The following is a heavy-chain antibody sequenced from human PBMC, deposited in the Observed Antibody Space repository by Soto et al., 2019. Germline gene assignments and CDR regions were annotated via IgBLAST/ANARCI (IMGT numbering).Heavy chain of an antibody. Sequence: QVQLVQSGAEVKKPGSSVKVSCKASGGTFSSYAISWVRQAPGQGLEWMGGIIPIFGTANYAQKFQGRVTITADESTSTAYMALSSLRSEDTAVYYCATGYCTNGVCLRAYYYYGMDVWGQGTTVTVSS. J-gene: IGHJ6*02. CDR3: ATGYCTNGVCLRAYYYYGMDV. CDR1: GGTFSSYA. D-gene: IGHD2-8*01. V-gene: IGHV1-69*01. CDR2: IIPIFGTA.